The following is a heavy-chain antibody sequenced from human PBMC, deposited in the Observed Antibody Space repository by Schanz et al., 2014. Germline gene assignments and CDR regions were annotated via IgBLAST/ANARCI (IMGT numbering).Heavy chain of an antibody. V-gene: IGHV1-18*01. D-gene: IGHD2-2*01. CDR1: GYTLSAYS. CDR2: ISAYTNNT. CDR3: ARDRRRYCSTASCLHDNWFDP. J-gene: IGHJ5*02. Sequence: QVQLVQSGAEVKKPGASVKVSCKASGYTLSAYSLHWVRQAPGQGLEWMGWISAYTNNTNYAQKGQGRGTMTTDTSTGTAYMELRSLRSDDTAVYYCARDRRRYCSTASCLHDNWFDPWGQGTLVIVSS.